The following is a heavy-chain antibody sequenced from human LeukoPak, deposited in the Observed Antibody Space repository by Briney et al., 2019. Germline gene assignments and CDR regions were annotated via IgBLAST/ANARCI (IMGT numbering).Heavy chain of an antibody. D-gene: IGHD3-10*01. V-gene: IGHV4-59*01. Sequence: PSETLSLTCTVSGGSISSYYWNWVRQPPGKGLEWIGNIYSSGSTDYNPSLKSRVTISLDTSKFQSSLRLNSVTAADTAVYYCARADPNASGYFYRFNWFDPWGQGTLVTVSS. J-gene: IGHJ5*02. CDR3: ARADPNASGYFYRFNWFDP. CDR1: GGSISSYY. CDR2: IYSSGST.